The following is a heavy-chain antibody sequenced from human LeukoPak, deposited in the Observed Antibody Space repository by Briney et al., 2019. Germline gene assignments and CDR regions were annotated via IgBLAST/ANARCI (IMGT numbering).Heavy chain of an antibody. J-gene: IGHJ4*02. CDR1: GFTFSSYS. V-gene: IGHV3-48*04. D-gene: IGHD2-15*01. Sequence: PGGSLRLSCAASGFTFSSYSMNWVRQAPGEGLEWVSYISSSSSTIYYADSVKGRFTISRDNAKNSLYLQMNSLRAEDTAVYYCARGCSGGSCYPPSGYWGQGTLVTVSS. CDR3: ARGCSGGSCYPPSGY. CDR2: ISSSSSTI.